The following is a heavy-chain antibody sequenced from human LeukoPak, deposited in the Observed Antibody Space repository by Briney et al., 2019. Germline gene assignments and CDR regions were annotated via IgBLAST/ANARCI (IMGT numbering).Heavy chain of an antibody. J-gene: IGHJ6*03. D-gene: IGHD1-7*01. CDR3: ARNGGSYNWNYGGYYYYYMDV. V-gene: IGHV1-8*01. CDR1: GYTFTSYD. Sequence: GASVKVSCKASGYTFTSYDINWVRQATGQGLEWMGWMNPNSGNTGYAQKFQGRVTMTRNTSISTAYMELSSLRSEDTAVYYCARNGGSYNWNYGGYYYYYMDVWGKGTTVTVSS. CDR2: MNPNSGNT.